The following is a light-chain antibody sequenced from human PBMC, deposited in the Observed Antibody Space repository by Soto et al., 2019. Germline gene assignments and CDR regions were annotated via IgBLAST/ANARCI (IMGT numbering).Light chain of an antibody. V-gene: IGKV1-39*01. CDR2: AAS. Sequence: DIQLNHAPPSLSATLGERLTVSCIKSQSISTYLSWYQQKPGKAPRLLIYAASTVQSGVPPRFSGSGSGTDFILTISSPRSEDIATYFCQQTYSAPPWTFGQGTKVDI. CDR3: QQTYSAPPWT. J-gene: IGKJ1*01. CDR1: QSISTY.